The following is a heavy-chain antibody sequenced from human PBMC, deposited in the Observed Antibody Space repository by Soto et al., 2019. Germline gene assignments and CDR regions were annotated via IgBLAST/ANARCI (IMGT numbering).Heavy chain of an antibody. CDR1: GYTFTSYD. Sequence: ASVKVSCKASGYTFTSYDINWARQATGQGLEWMGWMNPNSGNTGYAQKFQGRVTMTRNTSISTAYMELSSLRSEDTAVYYCARSRLATYYDFWSAKDYYYYGMDVWGQGTTVTVSS. J-gene: IGHJ6*02. CDR2: MNPNSGNT. V-gene: IGHV1-8*01. CDR3: ARSRLATYYDFWSAKDYYYYGMDV. D-gene: IGHD3-3*01.